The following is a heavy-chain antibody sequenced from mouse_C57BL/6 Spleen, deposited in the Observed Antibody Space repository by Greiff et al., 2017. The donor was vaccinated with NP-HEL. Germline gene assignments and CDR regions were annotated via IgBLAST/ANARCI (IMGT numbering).Heavy chain of an antibody. V-gene: IGHV1-53*01. CDR2: INPSNGGT. D-gene: IGHD2-4*01. CDR3: AREQVYDSPFAY. CDR1: GYTFTSYW. Sequence: QVQLQQPGTELVKPGASVKLSCKASGYTFTSYWMHWVKQRPGQGLEWIGNINPSNGGTNYNEKFKSKATLTVDKSSSTAYMQRSSLTSEDSAVYYCAREQVYDSPFAYWGQGTLVTVSA. J-gene: IGHJ3*01.